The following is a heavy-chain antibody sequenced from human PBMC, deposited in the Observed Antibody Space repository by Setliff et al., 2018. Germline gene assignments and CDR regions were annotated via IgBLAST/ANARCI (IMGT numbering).Heavy chain of an antibody. D-gene: IGHD3-22*01. CDR2: MNPNSGNT. CDR1: GYTFTSYD. V-gene: IGHV1-8*02. J-gene: IGHJ2*01. CDR3: ARVVYYYDSSGYQNWYFDL. Sequence: ASLKVSCKASGYTFTSYDINWVRQATGQGIEWMGWMNPNSGNTGYAQKFTGRVTMTRNTSISTAYMDRRTLRSEDTAVYYCARVVYYYDSSGYQNWYFDLWGRGTLVTSPQ.